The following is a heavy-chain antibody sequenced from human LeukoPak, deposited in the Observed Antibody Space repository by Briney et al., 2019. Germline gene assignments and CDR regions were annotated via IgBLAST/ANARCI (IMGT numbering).Heavy chain of an antibody. D-gene: IGHD6-19*01. J-gene: IGHJ4*02. CDR3: AKAQRNMAVAAPFDY. V-gene: IGHV3-23*01. CDR1: GFTVSSNF. Sequence: GGSLRLSCTASGFTVSSNFMSWVRQAPGKGLEWVSSIDGSGYSTYYADSVKGRFTISRDNSKNTLYLQMNSLRAEDTAVYYCAKAQRNMAVAAPFDYWGQGTLVTVSS. CDR2: IDGSGYST.